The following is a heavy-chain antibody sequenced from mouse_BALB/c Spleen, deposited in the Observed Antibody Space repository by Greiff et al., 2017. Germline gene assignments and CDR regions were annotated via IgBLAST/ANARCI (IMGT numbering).Heavy chain of an antibody. CDR3: ARGDYDYYFDY. CDR2: ISYSGST. V-gene: IGHV3-2*02. J-gene: IGHJ2*01. Sequence: VQLQQSGPGLVKPSQSLSLTCTVTGYSITSDYAWNWIRQFPGNKLEWMGYISYSGSTSYNPSLKSRISITRDTSKNQFFLQLNSVTTEDTATYYCARGDYDYYFDYWGQGTTLTVSS. D-gene: IGHD2-4*01. CDR1: GYSITSDYA.